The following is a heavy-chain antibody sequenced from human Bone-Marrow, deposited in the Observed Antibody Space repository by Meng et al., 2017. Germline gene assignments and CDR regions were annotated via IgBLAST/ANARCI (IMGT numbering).Heavy chain of an antibody. Sequence: GESLKISCAASGFTFSSFYMDWVRQAPGKGLEWVARIRNKANSHTTEYAASVRGRFTISRDDSRASLYLQMDSLKAEDTAVYYCAREPPPYSSGCRWGQGTLVTVSS. V-gene: IGHV3-72*01. J-gene: IGHJ4*02. D-gene: IGHD6-19*01. CDR3: AREPPPYSSGCR. CDR2: IRNKANSHTT. CDR1: GFTFSSFY.